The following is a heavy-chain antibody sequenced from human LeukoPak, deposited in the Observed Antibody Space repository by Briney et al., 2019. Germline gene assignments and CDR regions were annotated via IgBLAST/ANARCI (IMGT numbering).Heavy chain of an antibody. J-gene: IGHJ3*02. Sequence: GGSLRLSCAGSGFTFSDYSMSWIRQAPGKGLEWVSYISGSSIYTNYADSVKGRLTISRDNAKRSLYLQMKSLRAEDTAVYYCAREYISSAGRNVFDIWGQGTMVTVSS. CDR3: AREYISSAGRNVFDI. V-gene: IGHV3-11*05. CDR1: GFTFSDYS. D-gene: IGHD6-13*01. CDR2: ISGSSIYT.